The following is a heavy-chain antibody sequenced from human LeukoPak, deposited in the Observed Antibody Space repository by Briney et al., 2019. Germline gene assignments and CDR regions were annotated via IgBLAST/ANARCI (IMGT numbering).Heavy chain of an antibody. V-gene: IGHV4-61*02. CDR1: GVSISSGSYY. CDR2: FYTSGST. CDR3: ARGRDGYNFLNRGEYYYFDY. D-gene: IGHD5-24*01. Sequence: PSETLSLTCTVSGVSISSGSYYWGWIRQPAGKGLEWIVRFYTSGSTNYNPSPKSRVTISVDRSKNQFFLKLSSVTAADTAVYYCARGRDGYNFLNRGEYYYFDYWGQGTLVTVSS. J-gene: IGHJ4*02.